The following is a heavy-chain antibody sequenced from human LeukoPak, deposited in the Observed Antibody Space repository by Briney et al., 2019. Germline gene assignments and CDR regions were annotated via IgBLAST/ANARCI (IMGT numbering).Heavy chain of an antibody. Sequence: PGGSLRLSCAASGFTVSSNYMTWVRQAPGQGLEWVSVIYFGGTTYYADPVKGRFTISRDNSKNTVYLQMNSLRVEDTAVYYCARGDGVYVYWGQGTLVTVSS. V-gene: IGHV3-53*01. J-gene: IGHJ4*02. CDR3: ARGDGVYVY. CDR1: GFTVSSNY. D-gene: IGHD5/OR15-5a*01. CDR2: IYFGGTT.